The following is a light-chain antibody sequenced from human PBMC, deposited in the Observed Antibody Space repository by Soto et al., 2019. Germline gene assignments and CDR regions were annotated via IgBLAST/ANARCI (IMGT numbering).Light chain of an antibody. CDR2: EGS. CDR1: SSDVGRYNL. V-gene: IGLV2-23*01. CDR3: CSYARSSTLV. J-gene: IGLJ2*01. Sequence: QSALTQPASVSGSPGQSITISCTGTSSDVGRYNLVSWYQQHPGKAPKLIIYEGSKGPSGVSNRFSGSKSGNTASLTISGLQTEDEADHYCCSYARSSTLVFGGGTKLTVL.